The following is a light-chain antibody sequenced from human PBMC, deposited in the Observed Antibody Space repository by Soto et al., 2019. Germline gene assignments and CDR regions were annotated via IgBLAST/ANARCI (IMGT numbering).Light chain of an antibody. CDR3: AAWDDSLNGRV. J-gene: IGLJ2*01. CDR2: YDD. V-gene: IGLV1-36*01. CDR1: RSNIGNNA. Sequence: QSVLTQPPSVSEAPRQRVTISCSGSRSNIGNNAVSWYQQLPGKAPKLLIYYDDLLPSGVSDRFSVSKSGTSASLAISGLQSEDEADYYCAAWDDSLNGRVFGGGTKLTVL.